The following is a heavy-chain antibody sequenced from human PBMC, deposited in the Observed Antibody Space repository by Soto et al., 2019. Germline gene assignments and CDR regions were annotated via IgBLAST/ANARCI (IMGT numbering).Heavy chain of an antibody. J-gene: IGHJ4*02. V-gene: IGHV1-2*04. D-gene: IGHD6-19*01. CDR1: GYTFAGYY. CDR2: INPNSGGT. Sequence: ASVKVSCKASGYTFAGYYMHWVRQAPGQGLEWMGWINPNSGGTNYAQKFQGWVTMTRDTSISTAYMELSRLRSDDTAVYYCARSPPYSSGWPVDYWGQGTLVTVSS. CDR3: ARSPPYSSGWPVDY.